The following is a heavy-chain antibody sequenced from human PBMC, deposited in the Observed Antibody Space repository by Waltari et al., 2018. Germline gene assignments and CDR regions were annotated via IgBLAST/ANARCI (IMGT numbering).Heavy chain of an antibody. CDR2: ISYDGSNK. V-gene: IGHV3-30-3*01. CDR1: GFTFSSYA. D-gene: IGHD4-17*01. CDR3: ARELRHYYYGMDV. Sequence: QVQLVESGGGVVQPGRSLRLSCAASGFTFSSYAMHWVRQAPGKGLEWVAVISYDGSNKYYADSVKGRFTISRDNSKNTLYLQMNSLRAEDTAVYYCARELRHYYYGMDVWGQGTTVTVSS. J-gene: IGHJ6*02.